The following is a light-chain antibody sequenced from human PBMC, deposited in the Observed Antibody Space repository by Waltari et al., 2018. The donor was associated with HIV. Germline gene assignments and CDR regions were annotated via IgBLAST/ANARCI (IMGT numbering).Light chain of an antibody. CDR2: EVT. CDR3: CPQATSGSLM. J-gene: IGLJ3*02. Sequence: QSALTQPASVSGSPGQSITISCSGPTSDIDDYYSFSWYQQHPGKAPKLIIFEVTYRTSGVSSRFSGSRSGTTASLTISGLQPEDEADYFCCPQATSGSLMFGGGTRLTVL. CDR1: TSDIDDYYS. V-gene: IGLV2-14*03.